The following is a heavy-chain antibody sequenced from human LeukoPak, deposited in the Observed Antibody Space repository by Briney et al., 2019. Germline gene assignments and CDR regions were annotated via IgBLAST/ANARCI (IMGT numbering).Heavy chain of an antibody. CDR2: ISPGDSHT. Sequence: GESLKISCTCSGYRFTSHWIGWVRQMPGKGLEWMGIISPGDSHTRYSPSFQGQVTISADKPISTAYLQWSSLKASDTAMYFCARRYWGLRMGGGYFFDYWGQGTLVTVSS. CDR1: GYRFTSHW. J-gene: IGHJ4*02. CDR3: ARRYWGLRMGGGYFFDY. V-gene: IGHV5-51*01. D-gene: IGHD7-27*01.